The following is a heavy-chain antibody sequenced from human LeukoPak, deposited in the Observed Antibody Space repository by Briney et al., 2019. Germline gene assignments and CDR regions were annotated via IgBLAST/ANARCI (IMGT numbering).Heavy chain of an antibody. V-gene: IGHV1-69*13. J-gene: IGHJ4*02. CDR1: GGTFSSYA. CDR3: ATDIVVVPAASGKFSPRDY. D-gene: IGHD2-2*01. CDR2: IIPIFGTA. Sequence: SVKVSCKASGGTFSSYAISWVRQAPGQGLEWMGGIIPIFGTANYAQKFQGRVTITADESTSTAYMELSSLRSEDTAVYYCATDIVVVPAASGKFSPRDYWGQGTLVTVSS.